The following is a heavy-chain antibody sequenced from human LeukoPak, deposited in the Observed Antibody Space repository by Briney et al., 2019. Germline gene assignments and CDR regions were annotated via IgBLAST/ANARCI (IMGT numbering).Heavy chain of an antibody. J-gene: IGHJ4*02. CDR1: GLTFSSYG. CDR2: ISGSGDST. V-gene: IGHV3-23*01. D-gene: IGHD2-2*01. CDR3: AKSFRSTSLDY. Sequence: PGGPLRLSCAASGLTFSSYGMSWVRRAPGRGLEWVSAISGSGDSTYYADSVKGRFTISRDNSRNTLYLQMNSLRAGDTAVYYCAKSFRSTSLDYWGQGTLVTVSS.